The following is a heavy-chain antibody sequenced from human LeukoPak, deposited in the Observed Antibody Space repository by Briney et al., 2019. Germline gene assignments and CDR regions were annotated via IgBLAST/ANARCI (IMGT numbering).Heavy chain of an antibody. CDR3: ARGDPSGSYPDDY. Sequence: GGSLRLSCAASGFTFSSYWMSWVRQAPGKGLEWVANIRQDGSEKYYVDSVKGRFTISRDNAKNSLYLQMNSLRAEDTAVYYCARGDPSGSYPDDYWGQGTLVTVSS. D-gene: IGHD3-10*01. CDR2: IRQDGSEK. V-gene: IGHV3-7*01. J-gene: IGHJ4*02. CDR1: GFTFSSYW.